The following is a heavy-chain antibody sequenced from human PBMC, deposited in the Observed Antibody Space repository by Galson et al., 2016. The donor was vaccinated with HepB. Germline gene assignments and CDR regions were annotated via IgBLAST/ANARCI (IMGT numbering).Heavy chain of an antibody. CDR3: AKGGCVGDCYGPLDF. CDR1: GFTFDDYA. J-gene: IGHJ1*01. CDR2: ISWDGSRK. Sequence: SLRLSCAASGFTFDDYAMQWVRQTPGRGLEWVALISWDGSRKHYADSVKGRFTISRDNTKNSMNLRLNSLRPEDAALYFCAKGGCVGDCYGPLDFWGQGTLVAVSS. D-gene: IGHD2-21*02. V-gene: IGHV3-43D*04.